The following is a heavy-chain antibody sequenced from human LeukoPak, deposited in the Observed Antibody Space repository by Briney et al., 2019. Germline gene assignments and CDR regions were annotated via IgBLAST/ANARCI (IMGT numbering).Heavy chain of an antibody. CDR3: ARQIRGVIRFDP. CDR2: IYYSGST. CDR1: GGSISGYY. J-gene: IGHJ5*02. Sequence: SETLSLTCTVSGGSISGYYWSWIRQPPGKGLEWIGYIYYSGSTSYNPSLKSRVTISVDTSKNQFSLKLSSVTAADTAVYYCARQIRGVIRFDPWGQGTLVTVSS. V-gene: IGHV4-59*01. D-gene: IGHD3-10*01.